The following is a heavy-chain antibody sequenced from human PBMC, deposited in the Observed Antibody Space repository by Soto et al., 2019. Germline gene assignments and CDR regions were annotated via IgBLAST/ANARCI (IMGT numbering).Heavy chain of an antibody. CDR2: ISVSGGST. CDR3: AKDPGYCTNGVCFFDY. J-gene: IGHJ4*02. CDR1: GFTFSSYA. Sequence: GGSLRLSCAASGFTFSSYAMSWVRQAPGKGLEWVSAISVSGGSTYYADSVKGRFTISRDSSKNTLYLQMNSLRAEDTAVYYCAKDPGYCTNGVCFFDYWGQGTLVTVSS. D-gene: IGHD2-8*01. V-gene: IGHV3-23*01.